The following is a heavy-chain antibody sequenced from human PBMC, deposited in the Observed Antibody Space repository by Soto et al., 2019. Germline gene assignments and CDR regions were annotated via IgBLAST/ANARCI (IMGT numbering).Heavy chain of an antibody. D-gene: IGHD5-18*01. CDR3: AREIRRGYSYGFDP. CDR1: GYTFTDYY. CDR2: INAYNGNT. V-gene: IGHV1-18*04. Sequence: QVQLVQSGAEVKKPGASVKVSCKASGYTFTDYYMHWVRQAPGQGLEWMGWINAYNGNTNYAQKLQGRVTMTTDTSTSTAYMELRSLRSDDTAVYYCAREIRRGYSYGFDPWGQGTLVTVSS. J-gene: IGHJ5*02.